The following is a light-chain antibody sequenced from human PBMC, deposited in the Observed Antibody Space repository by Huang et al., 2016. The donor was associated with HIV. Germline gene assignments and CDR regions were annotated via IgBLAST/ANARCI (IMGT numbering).Light chain of an antibody. CDR1: QDISNY. V-gene: IGKV1-33*01. J-gene: IGKJ4*01. CDR3: QQYHR. CDR2: DAS. Sequence: DIQMTQSPSSLSASVGDRVTITCQASQDISNYLNCYQQKPGKSPELLIYDASNLETGFPSRFSGSGSGTDFTFTISSLQPEDIATYYCQQYHRFGGGTKVEIK.